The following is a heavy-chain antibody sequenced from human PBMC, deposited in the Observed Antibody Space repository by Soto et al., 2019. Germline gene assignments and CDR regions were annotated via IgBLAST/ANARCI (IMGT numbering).Heavy chain of an antibody. CDR2: IIPMFETV. V-gene: IGHV1-69*13. J-gene: IGHJ6*02. CDR3: ARGLRTGNYGMDV. Sequence: ASVKVSCRASGGTFDNYAVSWVRQAPGQGLEGVGGIIPMFETVNYAQRFQGRLTIAADESTSTAYMELTSLTSADTAIYFCARGLRTGNYGMDVWGQGTTVTVSS. CDR1: GGTFDNYA. D-gene: IGHD2-15*01.